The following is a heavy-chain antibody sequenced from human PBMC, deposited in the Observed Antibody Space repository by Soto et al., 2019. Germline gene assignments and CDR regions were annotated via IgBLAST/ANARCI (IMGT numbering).Heavy chain of an antibody. J-gene: IGHJ5*02. Sequence: GGSLRLSCAASGFTFSSYGMHWVRQAPGKGLEWVAVISYDGSNKYYADSVKGRFTISRDNSKNTLYLQMNSLRAEDTAVYYCAKDPYPDQWLGNNWFDPWGQGTLVTVSS. V-gene: IGHV3-30*18. D-gene: IGHD6-19*01. CDR3: AKDPYPDQWLGNNWFDP. CDR2: ISYDGSNK. CDR1: GFTFSSYG.